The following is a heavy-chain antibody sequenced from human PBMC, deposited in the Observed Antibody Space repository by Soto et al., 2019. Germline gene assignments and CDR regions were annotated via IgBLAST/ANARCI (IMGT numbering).Heavy chain of an antibody. J-gene: IGHJ3*02. Sequence: QLQLQESGPGLVKPSETLSLTCTVSGGSISSSSYYWGWIRQPPGKGLEWIGSIYYSGSTYYNPSLKSRVTISVDTSKNQFSLKLSSVTAADTAVYYCARHLRLMITFPYAFDIWGQGTMVTVSS. V-gene: IGHV4-39*01. CDR3: ARHLRLMITFPYAFDI. CDR2: IYYSGST. D-gene: IGHD3-16*01. CDR1: GGSISSSSYY.